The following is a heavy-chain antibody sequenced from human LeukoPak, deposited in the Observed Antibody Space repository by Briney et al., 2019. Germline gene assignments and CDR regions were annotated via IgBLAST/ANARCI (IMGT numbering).Heavy chain of an antibody. CDR1: GGSISSYY. D-gene: IGHD6-19*01. CDR3: ARLRQWLNYYGMDV. J-gene: IGHJ6*02. V-gene: IGHV4-59*08. Sequence: SETLSLTCTVSGGSISSYYWSWIRQPPGKGLEWIGYIYYSGSTNYNPSLKSRVTISVDTSKNQFSLKPSSVTAADTAVYYCARLRQWLNYYGMDVWGQGTTVTVSS. CDR2: IYYSGST.